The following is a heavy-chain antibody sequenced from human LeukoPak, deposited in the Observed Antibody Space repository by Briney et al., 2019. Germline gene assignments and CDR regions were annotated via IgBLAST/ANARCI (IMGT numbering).Heavy chain of an antibody. Sequence: SETLSLTCTVSGGSISSYYWSWIRQPPGKGLEWIGYIYYSGSTNYNPSLKSRVTISVDTSKNQFSLKLSSVTAADTAVYYCARDPYYGSGSYSKRPFDYWGQGTLVTVSS. CDR3: ARDPYYGSGSYSKRPFDY. V-gene: IGHV4-59*12. CDR1: GGSISSYY. D-gene: IGHD3-10*01. CDR2: IYYSGST. J-gene: IGHJ4*02.